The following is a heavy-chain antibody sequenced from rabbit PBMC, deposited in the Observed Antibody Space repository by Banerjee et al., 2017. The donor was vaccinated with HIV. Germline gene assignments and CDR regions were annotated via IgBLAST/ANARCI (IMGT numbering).Heavy chain of an antibody. CDR3: ARGAGYANYGFPYSFNL. V-gene: IGHV1S47*01. J-gene: IGHJ4*01. Sequence: QEQLVESGGGLVQPGGSLKLSCKASAFDFSSYAMCWVRQAPGKGPEWIACIGGGDGSTYYASWVNGRFTVSRSPSLHTVTLQMTSLTAADTATYFCARGAGYANYGFPYSFNLWGPGTLVTVS. CDR1: AFDFSSYA. CDR2: IGGGDGST. D-gene: IGHD6-1*01.